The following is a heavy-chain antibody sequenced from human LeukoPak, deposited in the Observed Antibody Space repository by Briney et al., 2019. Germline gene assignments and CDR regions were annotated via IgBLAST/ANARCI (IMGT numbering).Heavy chain of an antibody. CDR1: GGSISSSSYY. V-gene: IGHV4-39*01. CDR3: ARQTGSGLFILP. J-gene: IGHJ4*02. D-gene: IGHD3/OR15-3a*01. Sequence: SETLSLTCTVSGGSISSSSYYWGWIRQPPGKGLEWIGEINHSGSTNYNPSLKSRVTISVDTSKNQFSLKLSSVTAADTAVYYCARQTGSGLFILPGGQGTLVTVSS. CDR2: INHSGST.